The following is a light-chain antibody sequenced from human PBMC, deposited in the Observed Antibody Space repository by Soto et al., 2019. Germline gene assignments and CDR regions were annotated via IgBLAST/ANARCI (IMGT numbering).Light chain of an antibody. CDR3: LVVFGGAVV. V-gene: IGLV7-46*01. CDR2: DTS. J-gene: IGLJ2*01. Sequence: QAVVTQEPSLTVSPGGTVTLTCGSSTGAVTSGHYPYWFQQRPGQAPTTLIFDTSNKYSWTPARFSGSLLGGKAALTLSGALLEDEADYYCLVVFGGAVVFGGGTKLTVL. CDR1: TGAVTSGHY.